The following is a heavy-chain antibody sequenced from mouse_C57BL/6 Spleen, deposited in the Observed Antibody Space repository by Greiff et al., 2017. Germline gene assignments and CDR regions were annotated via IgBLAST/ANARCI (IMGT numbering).Heavy chain of an antibody. D-gene: IGHD2-2*01. V-gene: IGHV1-81*01. CDR3: AGYDEAY. Sequence: VKVVESGAELARPGASVKLSCKASGYTFTSYGISWVKQRTGQGLEWIGEIYPRSGNTYYNEKFKGKATLTADKSSSTAYMELRSLTSEDSAVYFCAGYDEAYWGQGTLVTVSA. J-gene: IGHJ3*01. CDR2: IYPRSGNT. CDR1: GYTFTSYG.